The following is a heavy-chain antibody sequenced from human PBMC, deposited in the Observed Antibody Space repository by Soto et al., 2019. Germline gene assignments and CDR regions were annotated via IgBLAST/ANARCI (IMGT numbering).Heavy chain of an antibody. V-gene: IGHV1-18*01. Sequence: GASVKVSCKASGYTFTSYGISWVRQAPGQGLEWMGWISAYNGNTNYARKLQGRVTMTTDTSTSTAYMELRSLRSDDTAVYYCARGAGSGYDLGDFDYWGQGTLVTVSS. J-gene: IGHJ4*02. CDR1: GYTFTSYG. CDR2: ISAYNGNT. D-gene: IGHD5-12*01. CDR3: ARGAGSGYDLGDFDY.